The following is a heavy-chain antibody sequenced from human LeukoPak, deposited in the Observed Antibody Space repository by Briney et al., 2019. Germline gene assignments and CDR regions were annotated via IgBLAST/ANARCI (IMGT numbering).Heavy chain of an antibody. CDR1: GYTLTELS. CDR2: FDPEDGET. Sequence: GASVKVSCTVSGYTLTELSMHWVRQAPGKGGEWMGGFDPEDGETIYAQKFQGRVTMTEDTSTDTAYMELSSLRSEDTAVYYCATVEHGPESYWGQGTLVTVSS. J-gene: IGHJ4*02. V-gene: IGHV1-24*01. CDR3: ATVEHGPESY. D-gene: IGHD1/OR15-1a*01.